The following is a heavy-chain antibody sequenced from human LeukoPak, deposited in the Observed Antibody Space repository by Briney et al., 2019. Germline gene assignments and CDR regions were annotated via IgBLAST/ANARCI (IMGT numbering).Heavy chain of an antibody. CDR2: IYSSGST. J-gene: IGHJ4*02. CDR3: ARNLANSGTWGDFDY. CDR1: GGSISSYY. V-gene: IGHV4-4*07. Sequence: SETLSLTCTASGGSISSYYWSWIRQPAGKGLEWIGRIYSSGSTDYIPSLKSRVTMSVDPSKNQFSLKLTSVTAADTAVYHCARNLANSGTWGDFDYWGQGTLVTVSS. D-gene: IGHD2-15*01.